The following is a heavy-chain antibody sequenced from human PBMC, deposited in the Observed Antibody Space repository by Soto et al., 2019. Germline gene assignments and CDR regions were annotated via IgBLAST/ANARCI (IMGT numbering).Heavy chain of an antibody. D-gene: IGHD4-4*01. Sequence: SVKVSCKTSGGSFSNYAFSWVRQAPGQGLEWMGAIIPMFGTPNYAQMFQGRVTITADESTNTAYMEVSSLRSDDSAVYFCARGATVTRDYFYGMDVWGQGTTVTV. CDR1: GGSFSNYA. CDR3: ARGATVTRDYFYGMDV. CDR2: IIPMFGTP. V-gene: IGHV1-69*13. J-gene: IGHJ6*02.